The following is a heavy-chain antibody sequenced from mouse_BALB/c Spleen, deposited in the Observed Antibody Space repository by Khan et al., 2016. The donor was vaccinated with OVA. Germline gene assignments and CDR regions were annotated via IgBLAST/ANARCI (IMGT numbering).Heavy chain of an antibody. CDR3: ALSDYGSYIYFDY. Sequence: EVQLQQSGADLVKPGASVRLSCTSSGFNIKDTYMHWVKQRPEQGLEWIGRIDPANGDTKYDPKFQGKATITADTSSNTAYLQLSSLTSEDTAVYCCALSDYGSYIYFDYWGQGTTLTVAS. D-gene: IGHD2-1*01. CDR1: GFNIKDTY. CDR2: IDPANGDT. V-gene: IGHV14-3*02. J-gene: IGHJ2*01.